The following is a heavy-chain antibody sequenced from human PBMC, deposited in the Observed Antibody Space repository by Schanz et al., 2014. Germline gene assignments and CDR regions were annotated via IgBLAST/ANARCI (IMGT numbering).Heavy chain of an antibody. D-gene: IGHD3-3*01. CDR3: AKFLYDDPS. CDR1: GGDIGNYY. Sequence: QVQLQESGPGLVKPSETLSLTCSVSGGDIGNYYWSWIRQPPGKGLEWIGYIHQSGGTNYNPSLKCRVPILVDTSKNKFPRRLPSLTAADTAVYYCAKFLYDDPSWGQGTLVTVSS. J-gene: IGHJ5*02. V-gene: IGHV4-59*08. CDR2: IHQSGGT.